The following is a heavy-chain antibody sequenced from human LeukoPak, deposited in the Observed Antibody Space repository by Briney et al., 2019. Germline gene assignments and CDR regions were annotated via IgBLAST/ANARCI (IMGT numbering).Heavy chain of an antibody. CDR3: ARAGYNYPYYFDY. D-gene: IGHD5-24*01. CDR2: ISSSSSYI. Sequence: PGGSLRLSCAASGFTFSSYSMNWVRQAPGKGLEWVSSISSSSSYIYYADSVKGRFTISRDNAKNSLYLQMNSLRAEDTAVYYCARAGYNYPYYFDYWGQGTLVTVSS. V-gene: IGHV3-21*01. CDR1: GFTFSSYS. J-gene: IGHJ4*02.